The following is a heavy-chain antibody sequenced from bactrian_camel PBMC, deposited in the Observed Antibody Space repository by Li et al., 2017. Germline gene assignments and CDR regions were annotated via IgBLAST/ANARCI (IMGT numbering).Heavy chain of an antibody. V-gene: IGHV3S40*01. CDR2: ITSLPSLFRAT. Sequence: DVQLVESGGGLVQPGESLRLSCLASGITFSRHDMSWVRQAPGKEVEWVAGITSLPSLFRATSYADSVKGRFTISQGSAWNTMYLQMNSLKPEDTGMYYCKTVPCGSGFAYWGQGTQVTVS. CDR3: KTVPCGSGFAY. J-gene: IGHJ4*01. CDR1: GITFSRHD. D-gene: IGHD1*01.